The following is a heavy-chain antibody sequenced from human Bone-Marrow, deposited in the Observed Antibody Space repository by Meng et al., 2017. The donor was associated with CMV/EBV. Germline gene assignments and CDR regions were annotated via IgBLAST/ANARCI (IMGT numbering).Heavy chain of an antibody. CDR1: GYTFTSYY. J-gene: IGHJ6*02. D-gene: IGHD2-2*01. CDR2: IIPILGIA. Sequence: SVKVSCKASGYTFTSYYMHWVRQAPGQGLEWMGGIIPILGIANYAQKFQGRVTITADKSTSTAYMELSSLRSEDTAVYYCARRGEEVVPANNHYYYGMDVWGQGTTVTVSS. CDR3: ARRGEEVVPANNHYYYGMDV. V-gene: IGHV1-69*10.